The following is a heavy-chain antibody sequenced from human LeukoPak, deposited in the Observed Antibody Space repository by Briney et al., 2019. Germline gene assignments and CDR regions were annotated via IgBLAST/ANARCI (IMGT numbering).Heavy chain of an antibody. J-gene: IGHJ5*02. CDR2: IKEDGSEK. Sequence: QPGGSLRLSCAASGFTFSSYWISWVRQAPGKGLEWVANIKEDGSEKYHVDSVKGRFTISRDNAKKSLYLQMNNLRAEDTAVYYCARDPYGDNWFDPWGQGTLVTVSS. CDR1: GFTFSSYW. V-gene: IGHV3-7*01. D-gene: IGHD4-17*01. CDR3: ARDPYGDNWFDP.